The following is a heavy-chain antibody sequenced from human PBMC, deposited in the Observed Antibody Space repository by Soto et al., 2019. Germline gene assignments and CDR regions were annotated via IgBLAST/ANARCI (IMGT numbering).Heavy chain of an antibody. J-gene: IGHJ4*02. V-gene: IGHV4-4*07. CDR2: MHTSGST. Sequence: QMQLQESGPGLVKPSETLSLTCTVSGGSITGYYWSWIRQSAGMGLEWIGRMHTSGSTNYNPSLKSRVTISVDMSKNQISLKLTSVTAADTALYYCVRASMPKAHFDSWGQGTLVTVSS. CDR3: VRASMPKAHFDS. D-gene: IGHD2-2*01. CDR1: GGSITGYY.